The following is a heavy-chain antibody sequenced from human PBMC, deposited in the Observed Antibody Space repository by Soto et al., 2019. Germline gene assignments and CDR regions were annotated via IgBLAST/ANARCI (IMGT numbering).Heavy chain of an antibody. D-gene: IGHD3-3*01. CDR3: ARARSGGAIFAVVRGQTYYYYYMDV. J-gene: IGHJ6*03. CDR2: IYYSGST. Sequence: PSETLSLTCTVSGGSISSYYWSWIRQPPGKGLEWIGYIYYSGSTNYNPSLKSRVTMTRNTSISTAYMELSSLRSEDTAVYYCARARSGGAIFAVVRGQTYYYYYMDVWGKGTTVTVSS. CDR1: GGSISSYY. V-gene: IGHV4-59*01.